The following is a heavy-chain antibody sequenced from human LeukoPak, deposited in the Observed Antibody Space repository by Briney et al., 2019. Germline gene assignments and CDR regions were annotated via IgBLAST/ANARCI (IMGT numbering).Heavy chain of an antibody. D-gene: IGHD3-3*01. Sequence: PGGSLRLSCAASGFTFSNAWMSWVRQAPGKGLEWVGFIRSKAYGGTTEYAASVKGRFTISRDDSKSIAYLQMNSLKTEDTAVYYCTSPRITIFGVVIGFDYWGQGTLVTVSS. CDR2: IRSKAYGGTT. V-gene: IGHV3-49*04. CDR3: TSPRITIFGVVIGFDY. J-gene: IGHJ4*02. CDR1: GFTFSNAW.